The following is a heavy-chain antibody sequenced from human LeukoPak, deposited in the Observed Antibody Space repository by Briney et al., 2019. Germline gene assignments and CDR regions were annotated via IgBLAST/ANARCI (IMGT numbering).Heavy chain of an antibody. V-gene: IGHV4-39*07. J-gene: IGHJ5*02. CDR3: ARDIEHCSSTSCYASWFDP. Sequence: NPSETLSLTCTVSGGSISSSSYYWGWIRQPPGKGLEWIGSIYYSGSTYYNPSLKSRVTISVDTSKNQFSLKLSSVTAADTAVYYCARDIEHCSSTSCYASWFDPWGQGTLFTVSS. CDR2: IYYSGST. D-gene: IGHD2-2*01. CDR1: GGSISSSSYY.